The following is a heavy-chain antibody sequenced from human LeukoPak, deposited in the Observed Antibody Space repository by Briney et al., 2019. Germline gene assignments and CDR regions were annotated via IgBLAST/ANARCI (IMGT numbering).Heavy chain of an antibody. J-gene: IGHJ5*02. CDR2: INPNSGVA. CDR3: ATDPGYNAYDVSGWFDP. V-gene: IGHV1-2*02. CDR1: GYTFTAYY. D-gene: IGHD5-12*01. Sequence: ASVKVSCKASGYTFTAYYIHWVRQAPGQGLERMGWINPNSGVADYAQKFQGRVTMTRDTSIRTAYMEVSRLRSDDTAVYYCATDPGYNAYDVSGWFDPWGQGTLVTVSS.